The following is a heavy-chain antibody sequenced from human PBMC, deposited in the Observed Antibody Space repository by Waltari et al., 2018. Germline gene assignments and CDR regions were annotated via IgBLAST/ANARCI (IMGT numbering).Heavy chain of an antibody. CDR2: IRSKAHGGTT. CDR1: GFTFGDSV. J-gene: IGHJ4*02. D-gene: IGHD3-3*01. CDR3: TRGSDYYIY. V-gene: IGHV3-49*04. Sequence: EVQLVESGGGLAQPGRSLSLSCTASGFTFGDSVMSWVRQAPGKGLEWVGLIRSKAHGGTTEDAASVKGRFTISRDDSKSIAYLQMNSLETEDTAVYYCTRGSDYYIYWGQGTLVTVSS.